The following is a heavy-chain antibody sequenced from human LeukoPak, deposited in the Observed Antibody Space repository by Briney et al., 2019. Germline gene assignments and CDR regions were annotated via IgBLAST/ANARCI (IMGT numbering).Heavy chain of an antibody. Sequence: SETLSLTCTVSGASISSHYWSWIRQPPGKGLEWIGYIYDTGGTNYNPSLKSRVTISPDTSKNQFSLNLSSVTAADTAVYYCARGHYYDNSGDYWGQRILVTVSS. D-gene: IGHD3-22*01. V-gene: IGHV4-59*11. CDR1: GASISSHY. J-gene: IGHJ4*02. CDR2: IYDTGGT. CDR3: ARGHYYDNSGDY.